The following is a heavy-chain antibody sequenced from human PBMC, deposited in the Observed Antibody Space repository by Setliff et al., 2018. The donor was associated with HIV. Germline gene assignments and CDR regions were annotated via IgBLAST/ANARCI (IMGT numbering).Heavy chain of an antibody. J-gene: IGHJ4*02. V-gene: IGHV4-39*01. CDR1: GGSISSSSYY. D-gene: IGHD5-12*01. Sequence: SETLSLTCTVSGGSISSSSYYWGWIRQPPGKGLEWIGSIYYSGSTYYNPSLKSRVTISVDTSKNQLSLKLSSVTAADTAVYYCARHLYGGYTGGFDYWGQGTLVTVSS. CDR2: IYYSGST. CDR3: ARHLYGGYTGGFDY.